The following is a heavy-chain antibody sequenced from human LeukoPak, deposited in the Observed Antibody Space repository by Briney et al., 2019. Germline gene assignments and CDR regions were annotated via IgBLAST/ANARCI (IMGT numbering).Heavy chain of an antibody. J-gene: IGHJ4*02. D-gene: IGHD2-2*01. CDR3: ASLTKGAMGSLDH. V-gene: IGHV3-53*04. CDR2: IYSGGST. Sequence: PGGSLRLSCAASGFTVSSNYINWVRQAPGKGLEWVSIIYSGGSTYYADSVKGRFTISRHNSKNTVYLQMNSLRTEDTAVYFCASLTKGAMGSLDHWGQGTLVTV. CDR1: GFTVSSNY.